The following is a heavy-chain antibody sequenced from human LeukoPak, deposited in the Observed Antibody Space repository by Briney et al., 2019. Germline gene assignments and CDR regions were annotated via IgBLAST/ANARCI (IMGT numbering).Heavy chain of an antibody. CDR2: IIPIFGTA. Sequence: GASVKVSCKASGGTFSSYAISWVRQAPGQGLEWMGGIIPIFGTANHAQKFQGRVTITADKSTSTAYMELGSLRSEDTAVYYCARDNPNNYYYGSGSYSVLSQSNYYYYYMDVWGKGTTVTVSS. CDR1: GGTFSSYA. CDR3: ARDNPNNYYYGSGSYSVLSQSNYYYYYMDV. V-gene: IGHV1-69*06. J-gene: IGHJ6*03. D-gene: IGHD3-10*01.